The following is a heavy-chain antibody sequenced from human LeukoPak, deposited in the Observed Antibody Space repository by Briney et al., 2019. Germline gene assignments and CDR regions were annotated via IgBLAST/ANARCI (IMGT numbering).Heavy chain of an antibody. Sequence: PSETLSLTCTVSGGSISSSNFYWGWIRQPPGRGLEWIGSIYYSGSTYYNPSLKSRVTISVDTSKNQFSLKLSSVTAADTAVYYCARGRYSNYGYLFDYWGQGTLVTVSS. CDR3: ARGRYSNYGYLFDY. J-gene: IGHJ4*02. V-gene: IGHV4-39*07. CDR2: IYYSGST. D-gene: IGHD4-11*01. CDR1: GGSISSSNFY.